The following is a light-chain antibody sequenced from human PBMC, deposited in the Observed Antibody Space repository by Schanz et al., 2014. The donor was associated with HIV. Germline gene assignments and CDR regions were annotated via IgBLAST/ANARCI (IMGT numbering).Light chain of an antibody. CDR1: QSISSW. Sequence: DIQMTQSPSTLSASVGDRVTITCRASQSISSWLAWYQQKPGKAPKLLIYKASSLESGVPSRFSGSGSGTKFTLTISSLQPDDFATYYCQHYNSFSSTFGQGTNLEIK. CDR3: QHYNSFSST. J-gene: IGKJ2*01. V-gene: IGKV1-5*03. CDR2: KAS.